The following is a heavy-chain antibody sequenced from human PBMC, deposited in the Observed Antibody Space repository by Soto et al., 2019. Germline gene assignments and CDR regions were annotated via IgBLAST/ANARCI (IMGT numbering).Heavy chain of an antibody. J-gene: IGHJ4*02. CDR2: INPSGGST. Sequence: ASVKVSCKASGYTFTSYYMHWVRQAPGQGLEWMGIINPSGGSTSYAQKFQGRVTMTRDTSTSTVYMELSSLRSEDTAVYYCARGKRITIFGVVTQYYFDYWGQGTLVTVSS. V-gene: IGHV1-46*03. CDR1: GYTFTSYY. D-gene: IGHD3-3*01. CDR3: ARGKRITIFGVVTQYYFDY.